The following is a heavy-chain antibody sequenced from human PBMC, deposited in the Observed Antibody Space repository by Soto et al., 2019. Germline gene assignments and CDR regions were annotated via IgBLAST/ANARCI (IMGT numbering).Heavy chain of an antibody. J-gene: IGHJ3*02. CDR3: ARARLRAVYAFDI. V-gene: IGHV4-31*03. CDR1: GGSVSSGAYY. CDR2: TYYSGST. Sequence: SETLSLTCTVSGGSVSSGAYYWTWIRQRPGKGLEWIGYTYYSGSTYYSPSLKSRLSISLDTSKNQLSLRLSSVTAADTAMYYCARARLRAVYAFDIWGQGTMVTVSS. D-gene: IGHD5-12*01.